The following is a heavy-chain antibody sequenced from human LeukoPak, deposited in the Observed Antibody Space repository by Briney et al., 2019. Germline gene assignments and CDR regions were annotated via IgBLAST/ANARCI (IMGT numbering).Heavy chain of an antibody. V-gene: IGHV3-13*01. CDR2: IGTAGDT. CDR3: ARGRITMVRGVMSYWFDP. Sequence: PGGSLRLSCAASGFTFSSYDMHWVRQATGKGLEWVSAIGTAGDTYYPGSVKGRFTISRENAKNSLYLQMNSLRAGDTAVCYCARGRITMVRGVMSYWFDPWGQGTLVTVSS. J-gene: IGHJ5*02. D-gene: IGHD3-10*01. CDR1: GFTFSSYD.